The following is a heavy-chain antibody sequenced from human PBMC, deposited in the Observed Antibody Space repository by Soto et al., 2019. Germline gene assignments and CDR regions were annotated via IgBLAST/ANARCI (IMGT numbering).Heavy chain of an antibody. CDR3: ARWRRDCSSTSCYVFRVDHYYYYYTHV. CDR1: GGSISSSSYY. CDR2: IYYSGST. V-gene: IGHV4-39*01. J-gene: IGHJ6*03. D-gene: IGHD2-2*01. Sequence: SETLSLTCTVSGGSISSSSYYWGWIRQPPGKGLEWIGSIYYSGSTYYNPSLKSRVTISVDTSKNQFSLKLSSVTAADTAVYYCARWRRDCSSTSCYVFRVDHYYYYYTHVSCTALTLTVSS.